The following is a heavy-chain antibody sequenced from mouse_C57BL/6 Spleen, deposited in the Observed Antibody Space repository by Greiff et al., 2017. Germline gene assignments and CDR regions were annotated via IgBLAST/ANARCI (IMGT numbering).Heavy chain of an antibody. D-gene: IGHD1-1*01. CDR2: INYDGSST. J-gene: IGHJ3*01. Sequence: EVQVVESEGGLVQPGSSMKLSCTASGFTFSDYYMAWVRQVPEKGLEWVANINYDGSSTYYLDSLKSRFIISRDNAKNILYLQMSSLKSEDTATYYCARDYGSSSTGWFAYWGQGTLVTVSA. V-gene: IGHV5-16*01. CDR3: ARDYGSSSTGWFAY. CDR1: GFTFSDYY.